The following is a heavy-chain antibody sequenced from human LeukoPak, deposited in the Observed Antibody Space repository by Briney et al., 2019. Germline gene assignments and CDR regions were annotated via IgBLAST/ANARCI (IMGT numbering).Heavy chain of an antibody. CDR2: VSYDGSST. V-gene: IGHV3-30*03. Sequence: GESLRLSCAASGFTFSTYGMHWVRQAPGKGLEWVAVVSYDGSSTYYADSVKGRFTISRDNSKNTLYLQMNSLRAEDTAVYYCAREFLEQQPNRGFDPWGQGTLVTVSS. D-gene: IGHD6-13*01. CDR3: AREFLEQQPNRGFDP. CDR1: GFTFSTYG. J-gene: IGHJ5*02.